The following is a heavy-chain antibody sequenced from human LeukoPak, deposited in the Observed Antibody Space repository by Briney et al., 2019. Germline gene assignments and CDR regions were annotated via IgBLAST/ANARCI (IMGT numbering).Heavy chain of an antibody. CDR1: GCTFSSYW. J-gene: IGHJ4*02. Sequence: SGGSLRLSCEASGCTFSSYWRSWVRQAPGKGLEWVVNIKQDGGEKYYVDSVKGRFTISRDNAKNSLYLQMNSLRAEDTAVYYCARDRYISRSWGYDFDYWGQGTLATVSS. CDR2: IKQDGGEK. V-gene: IGHV3-7*01. D-gene: IGHD6-13*01. CDR3: ARDRYISRSWGYDFDY.